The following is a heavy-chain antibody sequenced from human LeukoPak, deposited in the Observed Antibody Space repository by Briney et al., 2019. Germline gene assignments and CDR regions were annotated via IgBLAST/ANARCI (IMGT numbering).Heavy chain of an antibody. V-gene: IGHV4-38-2*01. Sequence: PSETLSLTCAVSGYSITSGYYWGWIRQPPGKGLEWIGSIYHSGSTYYNPSLKSRVTISVDTSKNQFSLRLTSVTAADTAVYYCAARGISWYFDLWGRGTLVTVSS. D-gene: IGHD3-16*01. CDR2: IYHSGST. J-gene: IGHJ2*01. CDR3: AARGISWYFDL. CDR1: GYSITSGYY.